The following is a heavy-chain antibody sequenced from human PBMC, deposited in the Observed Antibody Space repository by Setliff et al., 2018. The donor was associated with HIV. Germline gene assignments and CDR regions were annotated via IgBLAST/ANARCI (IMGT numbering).Heavy chain of an antibody. CDR3: ARESKYYYDSSGYYYL. CDR1: GGSISSGSYY. J-gene: IGHJ5*02. Sequence: SETLSLTCTVSGGSISSGSYYWSWIRQPAGKGLEWIGRIYTSGSTNYNPSLKSRVTISVDTSKNQFSLKLSSVTAADTAVYYCARESKYYYDSSGYYYLWGQGTLVTVSS. V-gene: IGHV4-61*02. D-gene: IGHD3-22*01. CDR2: IYTSGST.